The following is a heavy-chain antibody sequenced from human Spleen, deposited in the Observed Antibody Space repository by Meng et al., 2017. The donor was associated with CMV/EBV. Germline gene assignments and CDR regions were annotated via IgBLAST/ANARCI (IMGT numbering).Heavy chain of an antibody. CDR2: IYSGGVAT. J-gene: IGHJ6*02. CDR1: GFTFSSYE. CDR3: AKIGSFTYYYYGMDV. V-gene: IGHV3-23*03. D-gene: IGHD1-26*01. Sequence: GGSLRPSCAASGFTFSSYEMNWVRQAPGKGLEWVSVIYSGGVATYYADSVKGRFTISRDNSNNTLFLQMDSLGAEDTAVYYCAKIGSFTYYYYGMDVWGQGTTVTVSS.